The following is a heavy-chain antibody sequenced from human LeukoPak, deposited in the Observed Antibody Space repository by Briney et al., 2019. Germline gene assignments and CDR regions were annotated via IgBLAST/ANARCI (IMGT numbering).Heavy chain of an antibody. CDR1: RFTFSDYY. D-gene: IGHD2-21*01. Sequence: GSLRLSCAASRFTFSDYYMSWIRQPPGKGLEWVGYIYYSGSTNYNPSLKSRVTMSLDTSKNQFSLKLNSVTAADTAVYYYTRGGPEDIPEYWGQGTLVTVSS. V-gene: IGHV4-59*01. CDR2: IYYSGST. CDR3: TRGGPEDIPEY. J-gene: IGHJ4*02.